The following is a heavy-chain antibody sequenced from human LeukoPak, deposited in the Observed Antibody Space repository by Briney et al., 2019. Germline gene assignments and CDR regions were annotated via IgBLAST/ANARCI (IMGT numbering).Heavy chain of an antibody. CDR1: GGSFSNYY. Sequence: SETLSLTCAVYGGSFSNYYWSWIRHPPGKGLEWIGEINHSGSTNYNPSLKSRVTISVDTSENQFSLKLSSVTAADTAVYYCARGLDGGNPFDYWGQGTLVTVSS. D-gene: IGHD4-23*01. CDR3: ARGLDGGNPFDY. J-gene: IGHJ4*02. V-gene: IGHV4-34*01. CDR2: INHSGST.